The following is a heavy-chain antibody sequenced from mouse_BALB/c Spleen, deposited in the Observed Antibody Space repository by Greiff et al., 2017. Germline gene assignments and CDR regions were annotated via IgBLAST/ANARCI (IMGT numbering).Heavy chain of an antibody. CDR2: IDPANGNT. CDR1: GFNIKDTY. Sequence: VQLKESGAELVKPGASVKLSCTASGFNIKDTYMHWVKQRPEQGLEWIGRIDPANGNTKYDPKFQGKATITADTSSNTAYLQLSSLTSEDTAVYYCARGDYGNYGAWFAYWGQGTLVTVSA. V-gene: IGHV14-3*02. D-gene: IGHD2-1*01. J-gene: IGHJ3*01. CDR3: ARGDYGNYGAWFAY.